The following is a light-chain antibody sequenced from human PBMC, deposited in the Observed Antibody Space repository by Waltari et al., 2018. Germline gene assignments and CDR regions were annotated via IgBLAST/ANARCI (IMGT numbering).Light chain of an antibody. CDR1: QSISNW. Sequence: DIQMTQSPSTLSASVGDRVPITCRASQSISNWLAWYQQKPGKDPKPLNHKASTLESGVPSRFSGSGSGTEFTLTISSLQPDDFATYYCQQYNSYSLLTFGGGTKVEIK. CDR2: KAS. V-gene: IGKV1-5*03. J-gene: IGKJ4*01. CDR3: QQYNSYSLLT.